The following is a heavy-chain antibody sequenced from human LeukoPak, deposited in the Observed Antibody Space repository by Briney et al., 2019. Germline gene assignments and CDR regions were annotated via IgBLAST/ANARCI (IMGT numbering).Heavy chain of an antibody. V-gene: IGHV7-4-1*02. Sequence: GASVKVSCKASGYTFTKYAMNWVRQAPGQGPEWMGWINTNTGNPTYAQAFTGRFVFSLDTSVSTAYLQISSLKAEDTAVYYCARDPQSTVTTPDYFDYWGQGTLVTVSS. CDR3: ARDPQSTVTTPDYFDY. J-gene: IGHJ4*02. D-gene: IGHD4-17*01. CDR1: GYTFTKYA. CDR2: INTNTGNP.